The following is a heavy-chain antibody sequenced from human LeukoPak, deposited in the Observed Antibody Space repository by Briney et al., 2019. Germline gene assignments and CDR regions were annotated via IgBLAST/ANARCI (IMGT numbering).Heavy chain of an antibody. CDR3: ARGRANYDILTGYHEYYFDY. CDR1: GFTVSSNY. Sequence: GGSLRPSCAASGFTVSSNYMSWVRQAPGKGLEWVSVIYSGGSTYYADSVKGRFTISRDNSKNTLYLQMNSLRAEDTAVYYCARGRANYDILTGYHEYYFDYWGQGTLVTVSS. D-gene: IGHD3-9*01. V-gene: IGHV3-53*01. J-gene: IGHJ4*02. CDR2: IYSGGST.